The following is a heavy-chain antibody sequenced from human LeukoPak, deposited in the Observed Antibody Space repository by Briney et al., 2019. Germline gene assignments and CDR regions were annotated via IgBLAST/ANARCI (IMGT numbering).Heavy chain of an antibody. V-gene: IGHV3-11*04. CDR2: ISSSGSTI. CDR1: GGSIGSSTYY. J-gene: IGHJ6*04. CDR3: AELGITMIGGV. Sequence: LSLTCTVSGGSIGSSTYYWAWIRQAPGKGLEWVSYISSSGSTIYYADSVKGRFTISRDNAKNSLYLQMNSLRAEDTAVYYCAELGITMIGGVWGKGTTVTISS. D-gene: IGHD3-10*02.